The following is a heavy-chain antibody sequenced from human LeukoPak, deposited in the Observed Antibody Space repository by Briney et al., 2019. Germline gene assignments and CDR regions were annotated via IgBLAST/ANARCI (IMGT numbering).Heavy chain of an antibody. Sequence: PGGSLRLSCAASGFTFSSYSMNWVRRAPGKGLEWVSSISSSSSYIYYADSVKGRFTISRDNAKNSLYLQMNSLRAEDTAVYYCARLELVAATPVYYYYMDVWGKGTTVTVSS. CDR3: ARLELVAATPVYYYYMDV. CDR1: GFTFSSYS. D-gene: IGHD2-15*01. V-gene: IGHV3-21*01. CDR2: ISSSSSYI. J-gene: IGHJ6*03.